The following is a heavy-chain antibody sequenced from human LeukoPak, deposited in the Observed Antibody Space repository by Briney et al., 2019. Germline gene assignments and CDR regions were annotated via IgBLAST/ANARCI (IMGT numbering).Heavy chain of an antibody. CDR2: INQDGSER. Sequence: GGSLRLSCAASGFTFSNCRLGWVRQAPGKGLEWVANINQDGSERYSVDSVRGRFTISRDNAKNSLFLQINSLRAEDTAVYYCARSPPAQARWGYYFDYWGQGTLVTVSS. CDR3: ARSPPAQARWGYYFDY. CDR1: GFTFSNCR. J-gene: IGHJ4*02. V-gene: IGHV3-7*01. D-gene: IGHD2-21*01.